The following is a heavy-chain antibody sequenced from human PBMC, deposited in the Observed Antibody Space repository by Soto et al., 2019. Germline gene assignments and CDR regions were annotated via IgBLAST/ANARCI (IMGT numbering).Heavy chain of an antibody. V-gene: IGHV5-10-1*01. D-gene: IGHD1-26*01. Sequence: GEALKSSCKGSGHSFSNDWISWVRQMPGKGLEWMGRIDPSDSYTNYSSSFQCHGTISADTSITTAYLQWSSLRASDTAMYYCARLSIDGSTLHYLDYRGQRTLVTVSS. CDR1: GHSFSNDW. CDR3: ARLSIDGSTLHYLDY. CDR2: IDPSDSYT. J-gene: IGHJ4*02.